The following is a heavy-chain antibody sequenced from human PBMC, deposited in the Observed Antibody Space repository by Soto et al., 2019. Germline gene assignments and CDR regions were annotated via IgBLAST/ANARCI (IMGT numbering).Heavy chain of an antibody. Sequence: QVQLVQSGAEVKKPGASVKDSCKASGYTFTRYDINWVRQATGQGLEWMAWMNPNSGNTGYAQKFQGRVTMTRNPXIXXAYMELNSLRAEATAVYDGAGGQGSRTGKANWFAHWGQGTLVTVSS. CDR3: AGGQGSRTGKANWFAH. V-gene: IGHV1-8*01. D-gene: IGHD1-1*01. CDR1: GYTFTRYD. J-gene: IGHJ5*02. CDR2: MNPNSGNT.